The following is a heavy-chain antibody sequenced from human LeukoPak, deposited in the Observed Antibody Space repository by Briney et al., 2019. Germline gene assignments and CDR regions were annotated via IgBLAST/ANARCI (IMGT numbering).Heavy chain of an antibody. CDR3: ARDKDPYGSGSSMRALDI. D-gene: IGHD3-10*01. Sequence: GGSLRLSCAASGFTFSSYAMHWVRQAPGKGLEYVSAISSNGGSTHYANSVKGRFTISRDNSKNMLYLQMGSLRAEDMAVYHCARDKDPYGSGSSMRALDIWGQGTMVTVSS. V-gene: IGHV3-64*01. CDR2: ISSNGGST. CDR1: GFTFSSYA. J-gene: IGHJ3*02.